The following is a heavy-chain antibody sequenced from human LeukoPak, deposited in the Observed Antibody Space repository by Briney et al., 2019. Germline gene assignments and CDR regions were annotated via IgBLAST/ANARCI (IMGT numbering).Heavy chain of an antibody. CDR1: GGTFSGYY. CDR3: ERTGGSEGLDY. Sequence: SETLSLNCAVYGGTFSGYYWSWIRQTPGKGLEWIGEINHSGSTKYNPSLKSRVTISVDTSKNQFSLKLSSVTAADTAVYYCERTGGSEGLDYWGQGTLVTVSS. CDR2: INHSGST. D-gene: IGHD1-26*01. V-gene: IGHV4-34*01. J-gene: IGHJ4*02.